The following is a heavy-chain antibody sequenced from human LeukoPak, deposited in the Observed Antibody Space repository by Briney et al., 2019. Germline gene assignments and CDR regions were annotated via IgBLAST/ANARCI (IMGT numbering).Heavy chain of an antibody. D-gene: IGHD6-19*01. CDR2: IYSGGST. J-gene: IGHJ4*02. CDR3: AREPQYTSGWVY. CDR1: GFTVSSNY. V-gene: IGHV3-53*01. Sequence: GGSLTHSCAASGFTVSSNYMSWVRQAPGKGLEWVSVIYSGGSTYYALTVQGRFTISRDNSKNTLYLQMNSLRAEDTAVYYCAREPQYTSGWVYWGQGTLVTVSS.